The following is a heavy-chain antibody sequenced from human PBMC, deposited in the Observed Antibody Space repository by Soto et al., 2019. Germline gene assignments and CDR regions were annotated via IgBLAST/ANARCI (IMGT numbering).Heavy chain of an antibody. D-gene: IGHD5-12*01. V-gene: IGHV4-59*01. Sequence: PSETLSLTCTVSGDYMNSYYWSWFRQPPGKGLEWIGYIFYSGSTSYNPSLKSRVTISLDTSKNQFSLKLNSVTAADTAVYYCARSPSGFDGNWFDPWRQGTLVTVSS. CDR1: GDYMNSYY. J-gene: IGHJ5*02. CDR3: ARSPSGFDGNWFDP. CDR2: IFYSGST.